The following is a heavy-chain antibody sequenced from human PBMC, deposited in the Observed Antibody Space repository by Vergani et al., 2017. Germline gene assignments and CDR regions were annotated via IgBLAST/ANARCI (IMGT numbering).Heavy chain of an antibody. D-gene: IGHD3-10*01. CDR1: GGSISSSHW. Sequence: QVQLQESGPGLVKPPGTLSLTCAVSGGSISSSHWWSLVRQPPGKGLEWIGEFYHSGSTNYNPSIKSRVTISVDKSKNQFSLKLSSVTTADTAVYYCTRGRSYYAAGGYLAYWDQGTLVTVSS. CDR3: TRGRSYYAAGGYLAY. V-gene: IGHV4-4*03. J-gene: IGHJ4*02. CDR2: FYHSGST.